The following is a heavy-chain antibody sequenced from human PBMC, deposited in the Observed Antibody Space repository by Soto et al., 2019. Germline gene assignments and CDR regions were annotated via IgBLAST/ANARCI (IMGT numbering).Heavy chain of an antibody. CDR3: AREGGYDILTGYWCWFDP. J-gene: IGHJ5*02. Sequence: AVKVSCKASGGTFSSYAISWVRQAPGQGPEWMGGIIPIFGTANYAQKFQGRVTITADESTSTAYMELSSLRSEDTAVYYCAREGGYDILTGYWCWFDPWGQGTLVTVSS. CDR2: IIPIFGTA. D-gene: IGHD3-9*01. CDR1: GGTFSSYA. V-gene: IGHV1-69*13.